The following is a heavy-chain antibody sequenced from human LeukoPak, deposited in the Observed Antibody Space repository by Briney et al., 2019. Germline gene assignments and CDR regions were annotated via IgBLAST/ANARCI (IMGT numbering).Heavy chain of an antibody. CDR1: GGSISSYY. Sequence: SETLSLTCAVSGGSISSYYWSWIRQPPGKGLEWIGYIYYSGSTNYNPSLKSRVTISVDTSKNQFSLKLSSVTAADTAVYYCARHQAVWGSYRYFDYWGQGTLVTVSS. D-gene: IGHD3-16*02. V-gene: IGHV4-59*08. J-gene: IGHJ4*02. CDR3: ARHQAVWGSYRYFDY. CDR2: IYYSGST.